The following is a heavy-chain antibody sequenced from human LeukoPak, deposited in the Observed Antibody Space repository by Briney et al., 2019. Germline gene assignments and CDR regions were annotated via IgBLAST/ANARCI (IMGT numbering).Heavy chain of an antibody. V-gene: IGHV3-23*01. CDR3: AKEGAEYNLND. CDR1: GFTFSNYA. D-gene: IGHD1-1*01. Sequence: GGSLRLSCAASGFTFSNYAMNWVRQAPGKGLEWVSGISGSGGSTYYADSVKGRFTISRDNSKNTLYLQMTSLRADGTAVFYCAKEGAEYNLNDWGQGTLVTVSS. J-gene: IGHJ4*02. CDR2: ISGSGGST.